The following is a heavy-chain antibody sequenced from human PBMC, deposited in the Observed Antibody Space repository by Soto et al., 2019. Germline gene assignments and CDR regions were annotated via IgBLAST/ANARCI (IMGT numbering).Heavy chain of an antibody. D-gene: IGHD3-10*01. J-gene: IGHJ4*02. CDR3: ARVMMVRGVVFEY. V-gene: IGHV3-53*01. Sequence: EVQLVESGGGLIQPGGSLRLSCAVSGFSVSSTYMSWVRQAPGKGLEWVSVMYRGGSAYYADSVKGRFSISRENSKNTLSLQMNSLRAEDTAVYYCARVMMVRGVVFEYWGRGTLVTVSS. CDR2: MYRGGSA. CDR1: GFSVSSTY.